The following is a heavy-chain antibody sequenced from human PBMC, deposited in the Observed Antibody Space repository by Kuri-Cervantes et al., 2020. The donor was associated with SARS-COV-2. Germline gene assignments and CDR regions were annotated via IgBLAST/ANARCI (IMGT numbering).Heavy chain of an antibody. Sequence: GGSLRLSCAASAFTFNNYGMSWVRQAPGKGLEWVAIISYSGENTYYADSVKGRFTISRDNSKNTVYLQMNSLRAEDTVIYHCAKGSRRSVAGLIFDYWGQGTLVTVSS. CDR1: AFTFNNYG. CDR2: ISYSGENT. V-gene: IGHV3-23*01. CDR3: AKGSRRSVAGLIFDY. D-gene: IGHD6-19*01. J-gene: IGHJ4*02.